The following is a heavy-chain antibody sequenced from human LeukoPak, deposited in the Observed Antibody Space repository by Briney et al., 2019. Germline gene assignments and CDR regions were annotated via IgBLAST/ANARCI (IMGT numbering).Heavy chain of an antibody. CDR1: GGSISSSSYY. Sequence: SETLSLTCTVSGGSISSSSYYWGWIRQPPGKGLEWIGSIYYSGNTYYNSSLKSRVTISVDTSKNQFSLKLSSVTAADTAVYYCARHENIVVVVAATGFDNWGQGTLVTVSS. CDR3: ARHENIVVVVAATGFDN. D-gene: IGHD2-15*01. CDR2: IYYSGNT. J-gene: IGHJ4*02. V-gene: IGHV4-39*01.